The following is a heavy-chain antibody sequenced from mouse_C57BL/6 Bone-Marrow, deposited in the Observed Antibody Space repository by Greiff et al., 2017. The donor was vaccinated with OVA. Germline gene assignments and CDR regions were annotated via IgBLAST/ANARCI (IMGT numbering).Heavy chain of an antibody. Sequence: EVQGVESGGGLVQPKGSLKLSCAASGFSFNTYAMNWVRQAPGKGLEWVARIRSKSNNYATYYADSVKDRFTISRDDSESMLYLQMNNLKTEDTAMDYCVRQGGRYYYAMDYWGQGTSVTVSS. CDR2: IRSKSNNYAT. V-gene: IGHV10-1*01. D-gene: IGHD1-1*01. CDR3: VRQGGRYYYAMDY. CDR1: GFSFNTYA. J-gene: IGHJ4*01.